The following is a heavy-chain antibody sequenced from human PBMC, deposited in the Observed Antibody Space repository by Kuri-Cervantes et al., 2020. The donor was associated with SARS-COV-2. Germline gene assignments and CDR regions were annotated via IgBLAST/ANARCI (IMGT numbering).Heavy chain of an antibody. Sequence: GESLNISCAASGFTFSSYSMNWVRQAPGKGLEWVSSISSSSSYIYYADSVKVRFTVSRDNAKNSLYLQMNSLRAEDTAVYYCARAPDTYYYYYYMDVWGKGTTVTVSS. CDR3: ARAPDTYYYYYYMDV. CDR2: ISSSSSYI. V-gene: IGHV3-21*01. J-gene: IGHJ6*03. CDR1: GFTFSSYS.